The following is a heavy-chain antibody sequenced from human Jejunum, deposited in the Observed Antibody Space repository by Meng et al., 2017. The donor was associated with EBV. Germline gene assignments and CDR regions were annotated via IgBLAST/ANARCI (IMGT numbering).Heavy chain of an antibody. CDR2: SYFSGNT. CDR3: AKTLGDFWSGGLDC. V-gene: IGHV4-39*01. CDR1: GGSISNSIYY. J-gene: IGHJ4*02. D-gene: IGHD3-3*01. Sequence: QLHLQESGPGLVKPSETLSLTCTVSGGSISNSIYYWGWIRQPPGKVLEWIGSSYFSGNTYYNPSLKSRVSVSVDTSKNQFSLKLTSVTAADTAVYYCAKTLGDFWSGGLDCWGQGTLVTVSS.